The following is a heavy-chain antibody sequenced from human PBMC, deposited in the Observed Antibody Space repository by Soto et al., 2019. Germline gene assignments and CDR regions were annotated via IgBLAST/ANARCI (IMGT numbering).Heavy chain of an antibody. D-gene: IGHD3-22*01. CDR3: ARVRYYDRSGHPDTFDY. Sequence: GGSLSLSCTASGFTFSIYSMNWVRQAPGKGLEWVSSISSSSSYIYYADSVKGRFTISRDNAKNSLYLQMNSLRAEDTAVYYCARVRYYDRSGHPDTFDYWGQGTLVTVSS. CDR1: GFTFSIYS. CDR2: ISSSSSYI. V-gene: IGHV3-21*01. J-gene: IGHJ4*02.